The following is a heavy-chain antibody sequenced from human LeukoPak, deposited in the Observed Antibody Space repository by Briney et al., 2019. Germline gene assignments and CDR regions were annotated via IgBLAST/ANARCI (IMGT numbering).Heavy chain of an antibody. Sequence: GGSLRLSCGASGFIVSTYWMHWVRQAPGRGLEWVSHIDSEGISATFGEPAKRRFIMSRDNAKNTVYLPTNSLRAEDTGVYYCTRGTSVVAGIDFWGQGALVTVSS. CDR2: IDSEGISA. J-gene: IGHJ4*02. CDR3: TRGTSVVAGIDF. CDR1: GFIVSTYW. D-gene: IGHD6-19*01. V-gene: IGHV3-74*01.